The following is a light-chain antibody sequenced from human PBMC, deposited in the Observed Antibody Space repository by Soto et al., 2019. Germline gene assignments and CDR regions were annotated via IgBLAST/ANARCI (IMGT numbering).Light chain of an antibody. J-gene: IGKJ4*01. V-gene: IGKV3-15*01. CDR1: QSVSSN. CDR2: GAS. Sequence: EVVMTQSPATLSVSPGERATLSCRASQSVSSNLGWYQQKPGQAPRLLIYGASTRATGIPARFSGSGSGTEFALTISRLQSEDFAVYYCQQYNNWPPLTFGGGTKVEI. CDR3: QQYNNWPPLT.